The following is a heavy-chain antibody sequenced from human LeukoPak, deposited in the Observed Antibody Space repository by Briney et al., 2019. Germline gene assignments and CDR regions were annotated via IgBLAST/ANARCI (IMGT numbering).Heavy chain of an antibody. J-gene: IGHJ3*02. CDR3: AREAAGGILTGYVNDAFDI. V-gene: IGHV3-11*01. D-gene: IGHD3-9*01. CDR1: GLTFVAYY. Sequence: PGGSLRPSLAASGLTFVAYYMSWFRQAPGKGWEGVSYISSIGSTIYYADSVKGRFTISRDNATNSLYLQMNSLRAEDTAVYYCAREAAGGILTGYVNDAFDIWGQGTMVTVSS. CDR2: ISSIGSTI.